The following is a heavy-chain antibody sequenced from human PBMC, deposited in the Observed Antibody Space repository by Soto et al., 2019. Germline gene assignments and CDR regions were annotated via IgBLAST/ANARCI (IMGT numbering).Heavy chain of an antibody. V-gene: IGHV1-2*02. CDR2: INPNSGGT. J-gene: IGHJ4*02. D-gene: IGHD3-22*01. CDR3: ARALPYYYDSSGLRGYFDY. Sequence: ASVKVSFKASGYTFTGYYMHWLRQAPGQGLEWMGWINPNSGGTNYAQKFQGRVTMTRDTSISTAYMELSRLRSDDTAVYYCARALPYYYDSSGLRGYFDYWGQGTLVTVSS. CDR1: GYTFTGYY.